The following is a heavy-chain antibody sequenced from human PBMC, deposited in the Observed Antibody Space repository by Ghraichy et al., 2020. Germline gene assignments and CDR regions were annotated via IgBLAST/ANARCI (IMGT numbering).Heavy chain of an antibody. CDR3: AKDPEEGSAGGDY. D-gene: IGHD3-10*01. CDR1: GFNFDEYV. V-gene: IGHV3-43*02. J-gene: IGHJ4*02. CDR2: ISGDGVST. Sequence: GGSLRLSCSASGFNFDEYVMHWVRQVPGKGLEWISLISGDGVSTYYADFVKGRFIISRDNRKNSLSLQMNSLKAEDTALYYCAKDPEEGSAGGDYWGQVTLVSVSS.